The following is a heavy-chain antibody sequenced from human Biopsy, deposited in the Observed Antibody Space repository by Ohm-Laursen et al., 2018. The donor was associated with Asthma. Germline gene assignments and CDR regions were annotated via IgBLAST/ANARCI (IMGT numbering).Heavy chain of an antibody. CDR3: AKVRSDWVITESFDY. Sequence: SLRLSCAASGFKFDEYTMHWVRQAPGKGLEWFSGISWNSATIGYADSVEGRFTISRDNAKNSVFLHMDSLRPEDTAFYYCAKVRSDWVITESFDYWGQGVLVTVSS. D-gene: IGHD3-22*01. CDR1: GFKFDEYT. CDR2: ISWNSATI. J-gene: IGHJ4*02. V-gene: IGHV3-9*01.